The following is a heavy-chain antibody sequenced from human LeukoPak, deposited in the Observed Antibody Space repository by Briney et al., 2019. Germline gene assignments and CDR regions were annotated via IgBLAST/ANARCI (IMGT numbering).Heavy chain of an antibody. CDR1: GFTFSSYE. J-gene: IGHJ3*01. V-gene: IGHV3-48*03. CDR2: ISSSGSTI. Sequence: PGGSLRLSCAASGFTFSSYEMNWVRQAPGKGLEWVSYISSSGSTIYYADSVKGRFTISRDNSKNTLYLQMNSLRAEDTAVYYCARDRGNGVFDVWGQGTMVTVSS. CDR3: ARDRGNGVFDV. D-gene: IGHD4-23*01.